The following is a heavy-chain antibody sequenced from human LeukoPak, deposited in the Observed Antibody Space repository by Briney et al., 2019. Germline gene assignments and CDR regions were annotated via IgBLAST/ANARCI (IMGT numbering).Heavy chain of an antibody. D-gene: IGHD3-22*01. CDR2: IYPGDSNT. J-gene: IGHJ5*02. Sequence: GESLKISCKGSGYSFSSFWIVWVRQMPGKGLEWIGIIYPGDSNTRYSPSFQGQVTISADKSITTAYLQWSSLKASDTAIYYCARTYYYDSSAYFDWFDPWGQGTLVTVSS. V-gene: IGHV5-51*01. CDR3: ARTYYYDSSAYFDWFDP. CDR1: GYSFSSFW.